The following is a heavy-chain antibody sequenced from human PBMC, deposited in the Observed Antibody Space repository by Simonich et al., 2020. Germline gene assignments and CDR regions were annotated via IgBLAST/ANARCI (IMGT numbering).Heavy chain of an antibody. CDR3: ARGRLTGDKGAFDI. CDR2: INPNNGGT. Sequence: QVQLVQSGAEVKKPGSSVKVSCKASGYTCTGYSMHWVRQAPGQGREWMGWINPNNGGTNYAQKFQGRGTMTRYTSISTAYMELSRLRSDDTAVYYCARGRLTGDKGAFDIWGQGTMVTVSS. V-gene: IGHV1-2*02. CDR1: GYTCTGYS. J-gene: IGHJ3*02. D-gene: IGHD7-27*01.